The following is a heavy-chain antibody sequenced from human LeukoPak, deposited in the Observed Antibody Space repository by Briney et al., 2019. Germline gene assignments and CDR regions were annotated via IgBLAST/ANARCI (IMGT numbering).Heavy chain of an antibody. CDR3: ARDNWNDMGGGNWFDP. CDR2: IYYSGST. D-gene: IGHD1-1*01. Sequence: SETLSLTCTVSGGSISSSSYYWGWIRQPPGKGLEWIGSIYYSGSTYYNPSLKSRVTISVDTSKNQFSLKLSSVTAADTAVYYCARDNWNDMGGGNWFDPWGQGTLVTVSS. J-gene: IGHJ5*02. CDR1: GGSISSSSYY. V-gene: IGHV4-39*02.